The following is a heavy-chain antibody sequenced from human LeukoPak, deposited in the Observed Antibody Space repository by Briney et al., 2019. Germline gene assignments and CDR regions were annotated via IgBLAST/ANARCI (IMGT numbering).Heavy chain of an antibody. CDR2: ISSSSSYI. J-gene: IGHJ4*02. Sequence: PGGSLRLSCAASGFTFSSYRMNWVRQAPGKGLEWVSSISSSSSYIYYADSVKGRFTISRDNAKNSLYLQMNSLRAEDTAVYYCARGSAAGTKREFDYWGQGTLVTVSS. V-gene: IGHV3-21*01. D-gene: IGHD6-13*01. CDR1: GFTFSSYR. CDR3: ARGSAAGTKREFDY.